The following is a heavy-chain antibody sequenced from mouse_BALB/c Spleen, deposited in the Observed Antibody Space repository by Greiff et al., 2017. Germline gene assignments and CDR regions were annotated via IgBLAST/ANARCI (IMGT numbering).Heavy chain of an antibody. CDR3: AREYYYGTRVHYAMDY. J-gene: IGHJ4*01. V-gene: IGHV5-4*02. D-gene: IGHD1-1*01. CDR2: ISDGGSYT. Sequence: EVMLVESGGGLVKPGGSLKLSCAASGFTFSDYYMYWVRQTPEKRLEWVATISDGGSYTYYPDSVKGRFTISRDNAKNNLYLQMSSLKSEDTAMYYCAREYYYGTRVHYAMDYWGQGTSVTVSS. CDR1: GFTFSDYY.